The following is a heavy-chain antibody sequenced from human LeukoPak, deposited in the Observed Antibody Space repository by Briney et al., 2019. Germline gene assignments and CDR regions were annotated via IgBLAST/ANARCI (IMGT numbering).Heavy chain of an antibody. CDR2: ISSSSSTI. J-gene: IGHJ4*02. CDR3: ARARASGRSGFDY. Sequence: PGGSLRLSCVASGLTVSSYSMNWVRQAPGKGLEWVSYISSSSSTIYYADSVKDRFTISRDNAKNSLDLQMNSLRDEDTAVYYCARARASGRSGFDYWGQGTLVTVSS. V-gene: IGHV3-48*02. CDR1: GLTVSSYS. D-gene: IGHD2-15*01.